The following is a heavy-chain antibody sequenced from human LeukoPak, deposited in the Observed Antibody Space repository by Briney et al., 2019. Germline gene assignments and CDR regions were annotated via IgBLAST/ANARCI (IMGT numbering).Heavy chain of an antibody. CDR1: GGSFSGYY. D-gene: IGHD3-10*01. Sequence: SETLSLTCAVYGGSFSGYYWSWIRQPPGKGLEWIGEINHSGSTNYNPSLKSRVTISVDTSKNQFSLKLSSVTAADTAVYYCARDPITMVRGGTGAFDIWGQGTMVTVSS. CDR3: ARDPITMVRGGTGAFDI. V-gene: IGHV4-34*01. J-gene: IGHJ3*02. CDR2: INHSGST.